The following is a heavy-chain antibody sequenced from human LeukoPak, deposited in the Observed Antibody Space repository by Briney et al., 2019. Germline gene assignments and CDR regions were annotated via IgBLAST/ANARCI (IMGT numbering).Heavy chain of an antibody. V-gene: IGHV3-30-3*01. D-gene: IGHD3-3*01. CDR3: ARDLRDFWSGYYSYHFDY. CDR1: GFTFGSYA. Sequence: GRSLRLSCAASGFTFGSYAMHWVRQAPGKGLEWVAVISYDGSNKYYADSVKGRFTISRDNSKNTLYLQMNSLRAEDTAVYYCARDLRDFWSGYYSYHFDYWGQGTLVTASS. CDR2: ISYDGSNK. J-gene: IGHJ4*02.